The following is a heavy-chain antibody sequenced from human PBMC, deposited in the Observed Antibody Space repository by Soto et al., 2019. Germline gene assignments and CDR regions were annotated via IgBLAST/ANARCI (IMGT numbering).Heavy chain of an antibody. Sequence: QVQLVESGGGVVQPGRSLRLSCAASGFTFSSYGMHWVRQAPGKGLEWVAVISYDGSNKYYADSVKGRFTISRDNSKNPLYLQMNSLRAEDTAVYYCAKGSGGSLYYFDYWGQGTLVTVSS. V-gene: IGHV3-30*18. J-gene: IGHJ4*02. D-gene: IGHD2-15*01. CDR3: AKGSGGSLYYFDY. CDR2: ISYDGSNK. CDR1: GFTFSSYG.